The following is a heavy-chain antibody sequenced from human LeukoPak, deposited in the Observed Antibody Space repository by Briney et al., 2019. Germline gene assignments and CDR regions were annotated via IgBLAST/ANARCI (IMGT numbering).Heavy chain of an antibody. V-gene: IGHV4-59*01. J-gene: IGHJ6*03. CDR3: ARASYYYYMDV. CDR2: IHYNGGT. CDR1: GASFSDGY. Sequence: SETLSLTCSVSGASFSDGYWTWIRQPPGQGLEWTGFIHYNGGTNYNSSLSSRVAVSLDTSKNQVALSLKSVTAADTATYYCARASYYYYMDVWGRGTTVTVSS.